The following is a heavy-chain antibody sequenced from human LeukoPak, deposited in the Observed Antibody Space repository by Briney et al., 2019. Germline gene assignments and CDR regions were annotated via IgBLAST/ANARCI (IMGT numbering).Heavy chain of an antibody. V-gene: IGHV4-38-2*02. CDR2: IYHSGST. CDR1: GYSISSGYY. CDR3: ARDLSGYGDYSSPDY. J-gene: IGHJ4*02. D-gene: IGHD4-17*01. Sequence: SETLSLTCAVSGYSISSGYYWGWMRQPPGKGLEWIGSIYHSGSTYYNPSLKSRVTISVDTSKNQFSLKLSSVTAADTAVYYCARDLSGYGDYSSPDYWGQRTLVTVSS.